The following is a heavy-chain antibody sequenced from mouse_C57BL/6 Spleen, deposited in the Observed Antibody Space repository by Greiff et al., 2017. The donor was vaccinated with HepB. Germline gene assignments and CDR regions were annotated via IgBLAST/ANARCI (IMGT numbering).Heavy chain of an antibody. J-gene: IGHJ1*03. Sequence: QVQLQQPGAELVRPGSSVKLSCKASGYTFTSYWMHWVKQRPIQGLEWIGNIDPSDSETHYNQKFKDKATLTVDKSSSTAYMQLSSLTSEDSAVYYCARDYYGSSYVSWYFDVWGTGTTVTVSS. CDR3: ARDYYGSSYVSWYFDV. CDR2: IDPSDSET. V-gene: IGHV1-52*01. CDR1: GYTFTSYW. D-gene: IGHD1-1*01.